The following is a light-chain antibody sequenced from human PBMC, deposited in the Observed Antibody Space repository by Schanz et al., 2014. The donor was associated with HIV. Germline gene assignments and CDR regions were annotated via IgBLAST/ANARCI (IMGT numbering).Light chain of an antibody. CDR3: ISYTSGSVV. CDR1: GSDIGGYNY. CDR2: EVS. J-gene: IGLJ2*01. V-gene: IGLV2-8*01. Sequence: QSVLTQPPSASGSPGQSVTISCTGTGSDIGGYNYVSWYQQHPGKAPKLMIYEVSERPSGVPDRFSGSKSGNTASLTISGLRAEDDADYYCISYTSGSVVFGGGTKLTVL.